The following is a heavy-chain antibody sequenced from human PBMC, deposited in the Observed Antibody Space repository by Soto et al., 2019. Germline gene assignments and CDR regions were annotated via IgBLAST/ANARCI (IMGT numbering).Heavy chain of an antibody. Sequence: QVQLVQSGAEVKKPGSSVTVSCTASGVTFSSYAISWVLQAPGQGLEWMGGIIPIFGTANYAQMFQGRVTITADESTSTAYMELSSLRSEDTAVYYCAIGIRIAARPDYWGQGTLVTVSS. V-gene: IGHV1-69*01. D-gene: IGHD6-6*01. J-gene: IGHJ4*02. CDR2: IIPIFGTA. CDR1: GVTFSSYA. CDR3: AIGIRIAARPDY.